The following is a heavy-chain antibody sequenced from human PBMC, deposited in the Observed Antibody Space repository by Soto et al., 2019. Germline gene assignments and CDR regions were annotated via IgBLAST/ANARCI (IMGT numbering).Heavy chain of an antibody. CDR1: GFTFSSYW. V-gene: IGHV3-74*01. J-gene: IGHJ4*02. Sequence: EVQLVESGGGLVQPGGSLRLSCAASGFTFSSYWMRWVRQAPGKGLMWVSRINRDGSTTSYADSVKGRFTISRDNAKNTLYLQMNSLRAEATAVYYCARDEDSSGWYYFDYWGQGTLVTVSS. D-gene: IGHD6-19*01. CDR3: ARDEDSSGWYYFDY. CDR2: INRDGSTT.